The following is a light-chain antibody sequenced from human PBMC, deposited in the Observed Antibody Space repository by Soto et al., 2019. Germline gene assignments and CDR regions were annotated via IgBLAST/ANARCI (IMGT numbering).Light chain of an antibody. Sequence: DIVPIPCRASHTISTWLAWYQQKPGKAPNLLVYDASTLQSGVASRFSGSGSGTEFTLIISGLQPDDSATYYCQQYNSYSWTFGQGTKVHIK. CDR1: HTISTW. V-gene: IGKV1-5*01. CDR2: DAS. J-gene: IGKJ1*01. CDR3: QQYNSYSWT.